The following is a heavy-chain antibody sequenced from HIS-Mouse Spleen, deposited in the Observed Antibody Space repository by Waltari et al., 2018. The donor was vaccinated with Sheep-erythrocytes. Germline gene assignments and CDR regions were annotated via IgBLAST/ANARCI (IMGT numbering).Heavy chain of an antibody. CDR2: ISSSSSYI. CDR3: ARAGIAVAYFDY. D-gene: IGHD6-19*01. J-gene: IGHJ4*02. V-gene: IGHV3-21*01. Sequence: EVQLVESGGGLVKPGGSLRLSCAASGFTFSSYSMNWVRQAPGKGLDWVSSISSSSSYIYYADSVKGRFTISGDNAKNSLYLQMNSLRAEDTAVYYCARAGIAVAYFDYWGQGTLVTVSS. CDR1: GFTFSSYS.